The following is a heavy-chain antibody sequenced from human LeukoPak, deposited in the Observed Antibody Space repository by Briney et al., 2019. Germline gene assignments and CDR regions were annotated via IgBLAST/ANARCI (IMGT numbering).Heavy chain of an antibody. CDR2: IRYVERDK. D-gene: IGHD3-10*01. CDR1: GFTFSYYG. Sequence: PGGSLRLSCVASGFTFSYYGMHWVRQAPGKGLEWVALIRYVERDKYYADSVKGRITISRDNSKNTLYLQMNSLREDDTAVYYCAKESDGSGSYDWGQGTLVTVSS. V-gene: IGHV3-30*02. J-gene: IGHJ4*02. CDR3: AKESDGSGSYD.